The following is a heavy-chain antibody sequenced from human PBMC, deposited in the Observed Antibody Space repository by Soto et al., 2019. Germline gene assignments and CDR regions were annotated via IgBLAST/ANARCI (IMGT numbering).Heavy chain of an antibody. CDR1: GGSFTSNNW. J-gene: IGHJ4*02. CDR3: ASRDPGTSVDY. CDR2: IYRTGST. D-gene: IGHD1-7*01. Sequence: QVQLQESGPGLVKPSGTLSLTCAVSGGSFTSNNWWTWVHQPPGQGLEWIGEIYRTGSTNYNPSLTSRVTIALDKSENQFSLKVTSLTAADTAVYYCASRDPGTSVDYWGQGTLVTVSS. V-gene: IGHV4-4*02.